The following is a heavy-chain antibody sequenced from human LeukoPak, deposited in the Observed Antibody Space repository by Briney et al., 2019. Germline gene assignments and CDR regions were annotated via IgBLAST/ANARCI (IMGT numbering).Heavy chain of an antibody. J-gene: IGHJ3*02. D-gene: IGHD3-10*01. CDR1: GYTFTGYY. CDR3: ARDITGGYAFDI. V-gene: IGHV1-2*02. CDR2: INPNSGGT. Sequence: GASVKVSCKASGYTFTGYYMHWVRQAPGQGLEWMGWINPNSGGTNYAQKFQGRATMTRDTSISTAYMELSRLRSDDTAVYYCARDITGGYAFDIWGQGTMVTVSS.